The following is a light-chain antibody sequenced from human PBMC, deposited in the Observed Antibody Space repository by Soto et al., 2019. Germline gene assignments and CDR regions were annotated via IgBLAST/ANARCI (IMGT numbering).Light chain of an antibody. J-gene: IGLJ1*01. CDR1: RRDVGGYNY. Sequence: QSALTQPASVSGSPGQSITISCTGTRRDVGGYNYVSWYQQYPGKSPKLLIYEVSKRPSGVPDRFSGSKSGNTASLTVSGLQPEDEADYYCSSYAGSNKSVFGTGTKLTVL. CDR2: EVS. V-gene: IGLV2-8*01. CDR3: SSYAGSNKSV.